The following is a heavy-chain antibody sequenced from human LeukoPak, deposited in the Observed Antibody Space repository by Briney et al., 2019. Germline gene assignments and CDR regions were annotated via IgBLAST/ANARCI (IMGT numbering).Heavy chain of an antibody. CDR1: GFTFDDYA. CDR2: ISWDGGST. J-gene: IGHJ4*02. Sequence: GALRLSCAASGFTFDDYAMHWVRQAPGKGLEWVSLISWDGGSTYYADSVKGRFTISRDNSKNSLYLQMNSLRAEDTALYYCAKDSSGYYWDYWGQGTLVTVSS. D-gene: IGHD3-22*01. V-gene: IGHV3-43D*03. CDR3: AKDSSGYYWDY.